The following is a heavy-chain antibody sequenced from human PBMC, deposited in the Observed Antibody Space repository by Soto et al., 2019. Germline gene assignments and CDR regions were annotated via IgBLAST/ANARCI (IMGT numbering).Heavy chain of an antibody. V-gene: IGHV1-69*01. CDR1: GGTFNSFG. Sequence: QVHVVQSGAEVKKPGSSVKVTCKAFGGTFNSFGINWVRQAPGQGLEWMGGIIPVFGTTKYAQKFRDRVKLGGEGSTSTSYMELSSLTSDDTAVYYCAIEVWGRGGYYLDSWGQGTLVTVSS. CDR2: IIPVFGTT. J-gene: IGHJ4*02. D-gene: IGHD7-27*01. CDR3: AIEVWGRGGYYLDS.